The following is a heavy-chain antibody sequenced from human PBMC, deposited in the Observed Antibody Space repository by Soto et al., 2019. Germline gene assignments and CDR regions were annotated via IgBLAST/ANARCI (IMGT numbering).Heavy chain of an antibody. CDR1: GGSFSNFA. Sequence: QVQLVQSGAEVKKPGSSVKVSCKASGGSFSNFAFNWMRQAPGQGLEWMGGIIPTLGTPHYAQKFLGRVTITADESTRTVYMEMSSLTVEDTAVFYCARVGLGAYDYWGQGTLVIVTS. V-gene: IGHV1-69*01. CDR3: ARVGLGAYDY. CDR2: IIPTLGTP. D-gene: IGHD6-19*01. J-gene: IGHJ4*02.